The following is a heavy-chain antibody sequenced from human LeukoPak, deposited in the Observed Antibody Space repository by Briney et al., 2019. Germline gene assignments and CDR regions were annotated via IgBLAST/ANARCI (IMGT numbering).Heavy chain of an antibody. V-gene: IGHV3-23*01. Sequence: PGGSLRLSCAASGFTFSSYAMSWVRQAPGKGLEWVSAISGSGGSTYYADSVKGRFTISRDNSKNTLYLQMNSLRAEDTAVYYCAKDLGLLITTVRVGYYFDYWGQGTLVTVSS. CDR3: AKDLGLLITTVRVGYYFDY. CDR2: ISGSGGST. J-gene: IGHJ4*02. D-gene: IGHD3-10*01. CDR1: GFTFSSYA.